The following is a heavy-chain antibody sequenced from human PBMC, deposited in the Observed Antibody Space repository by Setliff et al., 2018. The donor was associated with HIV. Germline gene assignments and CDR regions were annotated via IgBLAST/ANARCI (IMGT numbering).Heavy chain of an antibody. J-gene: IGHJ4*02. CDR2: IYHSGTT. D-gene: IGHD4-17*01. V-gene: IGHV4-31*03. Sequence: PSETLSLTCTVSGGSISSGGYYWSWIRQHPGKGLEWIGYIYHSGTTYYNPSLKSRGTISLDMSKNQFSLKLTSVTAADTAVYYCAALTTGYYFDYWGQGTLVTVSS. CDR3: AALTTGYYFDY. CDR1: GGSISSGGYY.